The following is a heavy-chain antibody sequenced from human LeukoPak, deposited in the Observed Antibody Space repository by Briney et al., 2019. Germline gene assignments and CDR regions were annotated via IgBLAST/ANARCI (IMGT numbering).Heavy chain of an antibody. V-gene: IGHV3-74*01. CDR2: VNGDGSST. Sequence: GGSLRLSCAASGFTFSTYWMHWVRQAPGKGLVWVSRVNGDGSSTNYADSVKGRFTVSRDNAKNTLYLQMNSLRAEDTAVYYCARDGIAAVDFDYWGQGILVTVSS. CDR3: ARDGIAAVDFDY. CDR1: GFTFSTYW. J-gene: IGHJ4*02. D-gene: IGHD6-13*01.